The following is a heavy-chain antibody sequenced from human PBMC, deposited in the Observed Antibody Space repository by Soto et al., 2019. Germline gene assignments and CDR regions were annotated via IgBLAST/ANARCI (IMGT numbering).Heavy chain of an antibody. D-gene: IGHD2-21*02. CDR3: ARAGVTPHFFDY. CDR1: GFSVRTNY. J-gene: IGHJ4*02. CDR2: FESGGSI. V-gene: IGHV3-53*01. Sequence: LRLSCAASGFSVRTNYMSWVRQAPGKGLEWVSVFESGGSIYYADSVKGRFIISRDYAKNTVYLQMNSLRADDTAVYYCARAGVTPHFFDYWGQGTLVTVSS.